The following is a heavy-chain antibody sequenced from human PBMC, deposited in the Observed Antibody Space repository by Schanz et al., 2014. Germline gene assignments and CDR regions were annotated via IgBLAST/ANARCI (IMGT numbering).Heavy chain of an antibody. CDR2: IYSGGST. CDR1: GFPFGDYA. V-gene: IGHV3-66*01. D-gene: IGHD3-10*01. J-gene: IGHJ4*02. Sequence: EVQLVESGGGLVQPGRSLRLSCTTSGFPFGDYAMTWVRQAPGMGLEWVAVIYSGGSTFYTDSVKGRFTISRDNSKNTLYLQMNSLKTDDTAVYYCVVWFGGIRNDWGRGTLVTVSS. CDR3: VVWFGGIRND.